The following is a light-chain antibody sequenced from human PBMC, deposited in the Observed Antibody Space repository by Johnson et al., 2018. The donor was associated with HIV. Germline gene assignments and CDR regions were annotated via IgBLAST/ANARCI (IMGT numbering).Light chain of an antibody. CDR1: SSNIGNNY. V-gene: IGLV1-51*01. Sequence: QSVLTQPPSVSAAPGQKVTISCSGSSSNIGNNYVSWYQQLPGTAPRLLIYDNNKRPSGTPDRFSGSKSATSATLGITGLQTGAEADYYCGTWATSLIAGLLYVFGPGTKVTVL. J-gene: IGLJ1*01. CDR3: GTWATSLIAGLLYV. CDR2: DNN.